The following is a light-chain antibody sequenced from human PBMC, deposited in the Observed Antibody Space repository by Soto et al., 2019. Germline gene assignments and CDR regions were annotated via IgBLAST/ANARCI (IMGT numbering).Light chain of an antibody. CDR2: EVS. V-gene: IGLV2-18*02. Sequence: QSALTQPPSVSGSPGQSVTISCTGTSSDVGSYNRVSWYQQPPGTAPKLMIYEVSNRPSGVPDRFSGSKSGNTASLTLSGLQAEDEADYYCSSYTSSSVYVFGTGTKVTVL. CDR3: SSYTSSSVYV. CDR1: SSDVGSYNR. J-gene: IGLJ1*01.